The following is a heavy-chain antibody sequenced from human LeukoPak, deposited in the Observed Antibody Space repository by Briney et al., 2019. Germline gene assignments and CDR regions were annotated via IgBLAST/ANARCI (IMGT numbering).Heavy chain of an antibody. CDR1: GYTLTGYY. D-gene: IGHD3/OR15-3a*01. V-gene: IGHV1-2*02. J-gene: IGHJ4*02. Sequence: ASVKVSCKASGYTLTGYYMHWVRQAPGQGLEWMGWINPNSGGTNYAQKFQGRVTMTRDTSISTAYMELSRLRSDDTAVYYCASRGTGWGSIYFDYWGQGTLVTVSS. CDR2: INPNSGGT. CDR3: ASRGTGWGSIYFDY.